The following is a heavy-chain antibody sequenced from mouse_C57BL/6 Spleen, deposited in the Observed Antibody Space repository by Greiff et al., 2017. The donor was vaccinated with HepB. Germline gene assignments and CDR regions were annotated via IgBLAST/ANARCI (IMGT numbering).Heavy chain of an antibody. D-gene: IGHD1-1*01. CDR1: GFTFSDYG. V-gene: IGHV5-15*01. Sequence: EVQLVESGGGLVQPGGSLKLSCAASGFTFSDYGMAWVRQAPRKGPEWVAFISNLAYSIYYADTVTGRFTISRENAKNTLYLEMSSLRSEDTAMYYCARPITTVVATDWYFDVWGTGTTVTVSS. J-gene: IGHJ1*03. CDR3: ARPITTVVATDWYFDV. CDR2: ISNLAYSI.